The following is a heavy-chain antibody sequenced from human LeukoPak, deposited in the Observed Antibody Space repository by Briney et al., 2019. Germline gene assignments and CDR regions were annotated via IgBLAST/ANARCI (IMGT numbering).Heavy chain of an antibody. D-gene: IGHD2-2*01. CDR2: ISAYNGNT. V-gene: IGHV1-18*01. J-gene: IGHJ5*02. CDR1: GYTFTSYG. Sequence: GASVKVSCKASGYTFTSYGISWVRQAPGQGLEWMGWISAYNGNTNYAQKLQGRVTMTTDTSTSTAYMELRSLRSDDTAVYYCARLSESELPGTKDHNWFDPWGQGTLVTVSS. CDR3: ARLSESELPGTKDHNWFDP.